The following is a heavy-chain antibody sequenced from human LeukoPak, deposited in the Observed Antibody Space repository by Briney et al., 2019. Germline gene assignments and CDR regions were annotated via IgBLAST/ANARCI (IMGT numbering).Heavy chain of an antibody. CDR2: IYYGGST. CDR1: GGSVSSGSYY. J-gene: IGHJ5*02. V-gene: IGHV4-61*01. Sequence: SETLSLTCTVSGGSVSSGSYYWSWIRQPPGKGLEWIGCIYYGGSTNYNPSLKSRVTISVDTSKNQFSLKLSSVTAADTAVYYCARDLRGWYENWFDPWGQGTLVTVSS. CDR3: ARDLRGWYENWFDP. D-gene: IGHD6-19*01.